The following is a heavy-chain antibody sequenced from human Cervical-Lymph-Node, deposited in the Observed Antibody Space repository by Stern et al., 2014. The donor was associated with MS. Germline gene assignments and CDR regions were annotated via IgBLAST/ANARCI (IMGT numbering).Heavy chain of an antibody. V-gene: IGHV3-30*01. Sequence: VQLEESGGSVVQPGRSLRLSCAASGFIFSNYAMHWVRQPPGEGLEWVAVVSSDGANTYFADSVKGRFTISRDNSKNTLYLQMNSLKIEDTAIYYCASQIWGQGTMVTVSS. CDR3: ASQI. J-gene: IGHJ3*02. CDR1: GFIFSNYA. CDR2: VSSDGANT.